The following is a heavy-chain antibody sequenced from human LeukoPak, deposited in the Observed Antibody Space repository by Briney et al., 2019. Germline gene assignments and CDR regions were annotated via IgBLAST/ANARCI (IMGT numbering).Heavy chain of an antibody. CDR2: IYYSGST. D-gene: IGHD2-2*03. J-gene: IGHJ6*03. V-gene: IGHV4-39*07. CDR1: GGSISSSSYY. Sequence: SETLSLTCTVSGGSISSSSYYWGWIRQPPGKGLEWIGSIYYSGSTYYNPSLKSRVTISVDTSKNQFSLKLSSVTAADAAVYYCASGDCSSTSCYYYYYYMDVWGKGTTVTVSS. CDR3: ASGDCSSTSCYYYYYYMDV.